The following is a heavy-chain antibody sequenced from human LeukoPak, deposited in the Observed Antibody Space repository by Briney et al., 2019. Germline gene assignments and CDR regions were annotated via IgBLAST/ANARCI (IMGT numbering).Heavy chain of an antibody. D-gene: IGHD5-24*01. CDR1: GYTFTSYG. CDR3: ARDNSVRDEAWWFNP. Sequence: VASVKVSCKASGYTFTSYGISWVRQAPGQGLEWMAWISVYNGNTNYAQKLQGRVTMTTDTSTSTAYMELRSLRSDDTAVYYCARDNSVRDEAWWFNPWGQGTLVTVSS. J-gene: IGHJ5*02. V-gene: IGHV1-18*01. CDR2: ISVYNGNT.